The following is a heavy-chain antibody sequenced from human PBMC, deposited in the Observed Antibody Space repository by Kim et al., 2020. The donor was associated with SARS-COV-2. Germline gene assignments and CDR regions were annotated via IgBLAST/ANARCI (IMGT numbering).Heavy chain of an antibody. CDR2: ISAYNGNT. V-gene: IGHV1-18*04. Sequence: ASVKVSCKASGYTFTSYGISWVRQAPGQGLEWMGWISAYNGNTNYAQKLQGRVTMTTDTSTSTAYMELRSLRSDDTAVYYCARDPWELHTQRDYYYGMDVWGQGTTVTVSS. CDR1: GYTFTSYG. J-gene: IGHJ6*02. D-gene: IGHD1-26*01. CDR3: ARDPWELHTQRDYYYGMDV.